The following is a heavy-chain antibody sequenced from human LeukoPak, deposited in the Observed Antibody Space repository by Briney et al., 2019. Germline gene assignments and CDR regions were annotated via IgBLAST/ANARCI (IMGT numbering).Heavy chain of an antibody. Sequence: GGSLRLSCTASGFTFSNCAMAWVRQAPGKGLEWVSSISTGGDTTYYADSVKGRFTITRDISKNTLFLQMNSLRAEDTAVYYCARARKDCSGGTCYSRSFDYWGQGTLVTVSS. D-gene: IGHD2-15*01. CDR1: GFTFSNCA. J-gene: IGHJ4*02. V-gene: IGHV3-23*01. CDR3: ARARKDCSGGTCYSRSFDY. CDR2: ISTGGDTT.